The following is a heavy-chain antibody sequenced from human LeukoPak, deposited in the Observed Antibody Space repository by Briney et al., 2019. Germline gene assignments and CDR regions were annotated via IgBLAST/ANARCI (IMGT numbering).Heavy chain of an antibody. V-gene: IGHV1-69*01. J-gene: IGHJ1*01. CDR2: IIPIFGTA. Sequence: ASVKVSCKASGGTFSSYAIGWVRQAPGQGLEWMGGIIPIFGTANYAQKFQGRVTITADESTSTAYMELSSLRSEDTAVYYCARDDYYDRKSPGSGAEYFQHWGQGTLVTVSS. CDR3: ARDDYYDRKSPGSGAEYFQH. CDR1: GGTFSSYA. D-gene: IGHD3-22*01.